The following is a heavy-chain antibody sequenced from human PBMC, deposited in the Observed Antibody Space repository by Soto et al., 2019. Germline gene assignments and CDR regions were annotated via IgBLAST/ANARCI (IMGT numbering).Heavy chain of an antibody. CDR1: SYG. J-gene: IGHJ4*02. CDR3: AKDRERIRIFGGVTVFAY. CDR2: ISYDGSNK. V-gene: IGHV3-30*18. Sequence: SYGGRWISKDPGKGLEWVAVISYDGSNKYYADSVKGRFTISRDNSKNTLYLQMNSLRAEDTAVYYCAKDRERIRIFGGVTVFAYLGKGTLVIV. D-gene: IGHD3-3*01.